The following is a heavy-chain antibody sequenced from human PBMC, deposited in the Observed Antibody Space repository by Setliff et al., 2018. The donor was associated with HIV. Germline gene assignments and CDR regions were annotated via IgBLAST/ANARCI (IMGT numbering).Heavy chain of an antibody. Sequence: PSETLSLTCAVCGGSFSGYYWSWIRQPPGKGLEWIGEINHSGSTNYNMSLWSRVTISLDASRNQFSLELNSVTAADTAVYYCVIRRNFDWLSKSGPFDDWGQGTLVTVSS. CDR3: VIRRNFDWLSKSGPFDD. V-gene: IGHV4-34*01. D-gene: IGHD3-9*01. CDR2: INHSGST. CDR1: GGSFSGYY. J-gene: IGHJ4*02.